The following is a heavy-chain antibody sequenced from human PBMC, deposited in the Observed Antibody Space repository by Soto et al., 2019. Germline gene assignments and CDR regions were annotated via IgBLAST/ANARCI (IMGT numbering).Heavy chain of an antibody. J-gene: IGHJ5*02. CDR3: ARMASAGTLNWFDP. D-gene: IGHD6-13*01. CDR2: MNPGSGKT. CDR1: GYSFINFD. V-gene: IGHV1-8*02. Sequence: ASVKVSCKASGYSFINFDISWVRQAAGQGPEWLGWMNPGSGKTGYTSKFQGRVAMTRDASTATSHLDLTSLTSDDTAVYYCARMASAGTLNWFDPWGPGTLVT.